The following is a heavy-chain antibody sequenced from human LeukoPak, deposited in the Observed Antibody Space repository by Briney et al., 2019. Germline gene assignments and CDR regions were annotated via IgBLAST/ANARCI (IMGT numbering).Heavy chain of an antibody. J-gene: IGHJ3*02. V-gene: IGHV4-39*01. Sequence: SETLSLTCTVSGGSISSSSYYWGWIRQPPGKGLERIGSIYYSGSTYYNPSLKSRITISVDTSKNQFSLKLYSVTAADTAVFYCARHRGYYDTKPLDIWGQGTMVTVSS. D-gene: IGHD3-22*01. CDR1: GGSISSSSYY. CDR3: ARHRGYYDTKPLDI. CDR2: IYYSGST.